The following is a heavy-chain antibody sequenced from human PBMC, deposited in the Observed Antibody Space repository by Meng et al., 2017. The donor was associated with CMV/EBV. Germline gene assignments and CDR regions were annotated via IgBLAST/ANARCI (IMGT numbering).Heavy chain of an antibody. V-gene: IGHV4-34*01. J-gene: IGHJ4*02. Sequence: QVALKQWGAGLWKPSETLSLTCAVYGGSLSGYYWSWIRQPPGKGLEWIGEINHSGSTNYNPSLKSRVTISVDTSKNQFSLKLSSVTAADTAVYYCASSLTYPDYWGQGTLVTVSS. CDR3: ASSLTYPDY. CDR1: GGSLSGYY. CDR2: INHSGST. D-gene: IGHD2-15*01.